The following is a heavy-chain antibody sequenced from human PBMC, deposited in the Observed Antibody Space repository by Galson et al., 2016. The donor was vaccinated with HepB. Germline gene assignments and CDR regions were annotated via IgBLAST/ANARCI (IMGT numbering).Heavy chain of an antibody. J-gene: IGHJ4*02. CDR2: LSTSGFAT. V-gene: IGHV3-23*01. Sequence: SLRLSCATSGFTFMNYAFTWVRQAPGKGLEWVSTLSTSGFATYSAAVNGRFTISRDKSKSSVFLQMTSLRAEDTALYFCAGTQLAYYFDYWGPGALVSISS. CDR1: GFTFMNYA. CDR3: AGTQLAYYFDY. D-gene: IGHD1-7*01.